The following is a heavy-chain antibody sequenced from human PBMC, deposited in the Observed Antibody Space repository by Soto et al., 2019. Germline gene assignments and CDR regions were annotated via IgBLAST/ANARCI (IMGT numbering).Heavy chain of an antibody. J-gene: IGHJ4*02. CDR3: ARWEQPLFDY. CDR2: ISSDGNHK. Sequence: QVQLVESGGGVVQPGRSLRLSCAASGFTVSAYTMHWVRQAPGKRLEWVAVISSDGNHKYYTDSVKGRFTISRDTSTNTLYLQMNSLRAEDTAVYYCARWEQPLFDYWGQGTLVTVSS. CDR1: GFTVSAYT. V-gene: IGHV3-30-3*01. D-gene: IGHD1-26*01.